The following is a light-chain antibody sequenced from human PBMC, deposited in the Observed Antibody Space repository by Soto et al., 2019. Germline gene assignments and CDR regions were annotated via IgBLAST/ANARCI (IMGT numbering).Light chain of an antibody. CDR1: SSDVGGYDY. J-gene: IGLJ1*01. CDR2: EVT. Sequence: QSVLTQPASVSGSPGQSITISCTGTSSDVGGYDYVSWYQLHPGKAPKLMVYEVTNRPSGVSNRFSGSKSGSTASLTISGLQAEDEADYYCSSYTSSDTLVFGTGTKVTVL. CDR3: SSYTSSDTLV. V-gene: IGLV2-14*01.